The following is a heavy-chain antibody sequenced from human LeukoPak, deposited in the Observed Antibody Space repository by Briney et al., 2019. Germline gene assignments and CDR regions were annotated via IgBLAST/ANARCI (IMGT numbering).Heavy chain of an antibody. CDR1: GYTLTSYG. D-gene: IGHD5-24*01. CDR3: ARGGRRWLQSYYFDY. CDR2: ISAYNGNT. Sequence: ASVTVSCTASGYTLTSYGISWVRQAPGQGLEWMGWISAYNGNTNYAQKLQGRVTMTTDTSTSTAYMELRSLRSDDTAVYYCARGGRRWLQSYYFDYWGQGTLVTVSS. V-gene: IGHV1-18*01. J-gene: IGHJ4*02.